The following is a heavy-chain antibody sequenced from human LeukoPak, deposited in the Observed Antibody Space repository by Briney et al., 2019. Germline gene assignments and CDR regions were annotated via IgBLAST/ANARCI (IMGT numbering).Heavy chain of an antibody. D-gene: IGHD5-24*01. CDR3: ARASDPWLQLT. CDR2: LKQDGSEK. V-gene: IGHV3-7*05. CDR1: GFTFINFW. J-gene: IGHJ5*02. Sequence: PGGSLRLSCAASGFTFINFWMSWVRQAPGKGLEWVAILKQDGSEKRYADSVRGPFSISRDNAPTSMYLQMNRLRAEDTAVYYCARASDPWLQLTWGQGTLVTVSS.